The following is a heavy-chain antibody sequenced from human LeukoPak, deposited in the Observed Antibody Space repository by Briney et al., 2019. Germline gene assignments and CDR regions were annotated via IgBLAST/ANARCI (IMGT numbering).Heavy chain of an antibody. V-gene: IGHV4-4*07. CDR1: GGSISSYY. CDR3: ARDRLRLGDLSAMDV. CDR2: IYSSGST. Sequence: SETPSLTCTVSGGSISSYYWSWIRQPAGKGLEWIGRIYSSGSTNYNPSLKSRVTMSVDTSKNQFSLKLSSVTAADTAVYYCARDRLRLGDLSAMDVWGQGTTITVSS. D-gene: IGHD3-16*02. J-gene: IGHJ6*02.